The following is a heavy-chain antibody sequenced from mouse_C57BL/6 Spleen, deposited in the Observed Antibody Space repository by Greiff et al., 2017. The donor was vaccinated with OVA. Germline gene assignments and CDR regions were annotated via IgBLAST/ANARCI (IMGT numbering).Heavy chain of an antibody. CDR1: GYTFTSYW. CDR2: IDPSDSET. V-gene: IGHV1-52*01. J-gene: IGHJ3*01. CDR3: AYDYDGGFAY. Sequence: QVQLKQSGAELVRPGSSVKLSCKASGYTFTSYWMHWVKQRPIQGLEWIGNIDPSDSETHYNQKFKDKATLTVDKSSSTAYMQLSSLTSEDSAVYYCAYDYDGGFAYWGQGTLVTVSA. D-gene: IGHD2-4*01.